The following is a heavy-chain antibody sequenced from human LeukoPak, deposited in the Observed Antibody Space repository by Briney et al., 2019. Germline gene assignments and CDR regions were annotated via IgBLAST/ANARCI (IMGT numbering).Heavy chain of an antibody. CDR3: ARVSGASGWYYFDY. Sequence: PSETLSLTCTVSGGSISSGDYYWTWIRQHPGRGLEWIGYIYYSGGTNNIPSLRGRVAISVDTSKNQFSLKLTSMTAADTAVYYCARVSGASGWYYFDYWGQGTLVTVSS. V-gene: IGHV4-61*08. CDR2: IYYSGGT. CDR1: GGSISSGDYY. D-gene: IGHD6-19*01. J-gene: IGHJ4*02.